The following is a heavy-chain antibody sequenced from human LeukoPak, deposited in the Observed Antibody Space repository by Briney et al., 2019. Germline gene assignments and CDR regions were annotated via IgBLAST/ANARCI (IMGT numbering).Heavy chain of an antibody. CDR1: GFTFSSYS. D-gene: IGHD3-10*01. V-gene: IGHV3-21*01. Sequence: GGSLRLSCAASGFTFSSYSMNWVRQAPGKGLEWVSSISSSSSYIYYADSVKGRFTISRDNAKNSLYLQMNSLRAEDTAVYYCAKSHGSGSFFSEGAGGWGQGTLVTVSS. CDR3: AKSHGSGSFFSEGAGG. J-gene: IGHJ4*02. CDR2: ISSSSSYI.